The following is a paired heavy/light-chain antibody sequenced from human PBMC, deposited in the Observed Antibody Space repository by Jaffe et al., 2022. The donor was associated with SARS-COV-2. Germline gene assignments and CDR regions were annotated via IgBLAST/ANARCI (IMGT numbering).Heavy chain of an antibody. Sequence: EVQLVESGGGLVQPGGSLTLSCAASGFTFSGADIHWVRQASGKGLEWLGRITRKADNYATTYAASVEGRFTVSRDDSKNTAYLQMNSLRTEDTAVYYCREERGEIHDYWGQGTLVTVS. D-gene: IGHD3-16*01. CDR1: GFTFSGAD. J-gene: IGHJ4*02. CDR3: REERGEIHDY. CDR2: ITRKADNYAT. V-gene: IGHV3-73*02.
Light chain of an antibody. Sequence: QAVVTQEPSLTVSPGGTVTLTCGSSTGVVTTGHYPYWFQQKPGQAPRTLIYDTSNKHSWTPARFSGSLLGGKAALTLSGAQPEDEADYYCLLFYSNVRVFGGGTKLTVL. V-gene: IGLV7-46*01. CDR3: LLFYSNVRV. J-gene: IGLJ3*02. CDR1: TGVVTTGHY. CDR2: DTS.